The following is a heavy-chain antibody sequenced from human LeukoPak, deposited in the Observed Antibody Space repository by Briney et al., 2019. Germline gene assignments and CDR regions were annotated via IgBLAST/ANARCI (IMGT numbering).Heavy chain of an antibody. V-gene: IGHV3-74*01. CDR1: GFALSSYW. CDR3: AREYGRGGSAFDV. CDR2: SEPDGTIA. D-gene: IGHD3-16*01. J-gene: IGHJ3*01. Sequence: GGSLRLSCAASGFALSSYWMHWVRQVPGKGLVWVAHSEPDGTIANYGASVKGRFNISRDNAKNTLYLQVDSLRAEDTAVYYCAREYGRGGSAFDVWGQGTMVTVSS.